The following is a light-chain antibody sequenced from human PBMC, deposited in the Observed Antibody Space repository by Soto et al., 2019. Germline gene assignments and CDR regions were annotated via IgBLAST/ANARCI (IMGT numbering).Light chain of an antibody. J-gene: IGKJ5*01. CDR3: QQANSFPIT. CDR2: AAS. Sequence: DIQMPPSPSTLSGSVGDSSTITCRASQTISSWLAWYQQKPGKAPILLIYAASSLQSGVPSRFSGSGSGTDFTLTISSLQPEDCAIYFCQQANSFPITFGQGTRLEIK. CDR1: QTISSW. V-gene: IGKV1-12*01.